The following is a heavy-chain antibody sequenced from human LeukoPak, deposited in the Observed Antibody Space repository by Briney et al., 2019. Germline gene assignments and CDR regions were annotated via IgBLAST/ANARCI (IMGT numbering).Heavy chain of an antibody. CDR3: ARDLLLLDFWSGYLLDY. D-gene: IGHD3-3*01. Sequence: ASVKVSCKASGYTFTSYGISWVRQAPGQGLEWMGWISAYNGNTNYAQKLQGRVTMTTDTSTSTAYMELRSLRSDDTAVYYCARDLLLLDFWSGYLLDYWGQGTPVTVSS. J-gene: IGHJ4*02. V-gene: IGHV1-18*01. CDR1: GYTFTSYG. CDR2: ISAYNGNT.